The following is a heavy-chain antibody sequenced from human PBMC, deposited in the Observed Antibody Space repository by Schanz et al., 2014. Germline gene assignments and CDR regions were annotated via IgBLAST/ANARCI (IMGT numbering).Heavy chain of an antibody. D-gene: IGHD3-10*01. CDR3: ARPALWFGDNCFDP. CDR1: GFSFGTYA. J-gene: IGHJ5*02. Sequence: EVHLLESGGGLVQPGGSLRLSCAASGFSFGTYAMSWVRQAPGKGLLWVSSISSGGGSTYYADSVKGRFTISRDNSKNTLYLQMKSLRAEDTAVYYCARPALWFGDNCFDPWGQGTLVTVSS. V-gene: IGHV3-23*01. CDR2: ISSGGGST.